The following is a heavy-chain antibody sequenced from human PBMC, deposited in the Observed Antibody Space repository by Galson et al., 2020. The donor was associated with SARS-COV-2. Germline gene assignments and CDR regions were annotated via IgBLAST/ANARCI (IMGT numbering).Heavy chain of an antibody. CDR2: INPNSGGT. D-gene: IGHD4-17*01. CDR3: ASATVTTDYGMDV. J-gene: IGHJ6*02. V-gene: IGHV1-2*02. CDR1: AYTLTGYY. Sequence: ASVKVPCKASAYTLTGYYMHWLQQAPGQGLERMGWINPNSGGTNYAQKFQGRVTMTRDTSISTAYMELSRLRSDDTAVYYCASATVTTDYGMDVWGQGTTVTVSS.